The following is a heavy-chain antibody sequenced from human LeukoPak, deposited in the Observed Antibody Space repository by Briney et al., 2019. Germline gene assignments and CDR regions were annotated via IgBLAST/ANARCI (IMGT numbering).Heavy chain of an antibody. CDR2: IRYDGSNK. Sequence: GGSLRLSCAASGFIFSSYGMHWVRQAPGKGLEWVAFIRYDGSNKYYADSVKGRFTISRDNSKNTLYLQMNSLRAEDAAVYYCAKDLFSEGIAVAGIFDYWGQGTLVTVSS. D-gene: IGHD6-19*01. CDR3: AKDLFSEGIAVAGIFDY. CDR1: GFIFSSYG. V-gene: IGHV3-30*02. J-gene: IGHJ4*02.